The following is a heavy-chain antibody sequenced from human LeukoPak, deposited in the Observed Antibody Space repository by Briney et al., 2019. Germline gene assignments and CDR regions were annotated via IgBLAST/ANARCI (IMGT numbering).Heavy chain of an antibody. CDR2: INPNSGGT. J-gene: IGHJ4*02. Sequence: ASVKVSCKASGYTFTGYYMHWVRQAPGQGLEWMGWINPNSGGTNFAQKFQGRVTMTRDTSISTAYMELSSLRSDDTAVYYCARIDPAVGIDYWGQGTLVTVSS. D-gene: IGHD6-13*01. CDR3: ARIDPAVGIDY. V-gene: IGHV1-2*02. CDR1: GYTFTGYY.